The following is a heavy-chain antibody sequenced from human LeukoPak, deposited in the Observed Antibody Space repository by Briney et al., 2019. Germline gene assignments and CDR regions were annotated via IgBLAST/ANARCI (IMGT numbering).Heavy chain of an antibody. CDR2: ISYDGSNK. Sequence: GGSVTLSCAASGFTFSSYAMHWVRQAPGKGLEWVAVISYDGSNKYYADSVKGRFTISRDNSKNTLYLQMNSLRAEDTAVYYCARDQSRFDGWPYDAFDIWGQGTMVTVSS. D-gene: IGHD2-15*01. J-gene: IGHJ3*02. CDR3: ARDQSRFDGWPYDAFDI. V-gene: IGHV3-30-3*01. CDR1: GFTFSSYA.